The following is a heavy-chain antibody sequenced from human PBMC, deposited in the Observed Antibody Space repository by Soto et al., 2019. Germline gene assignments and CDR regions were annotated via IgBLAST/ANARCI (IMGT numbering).Heavy chain of an antibody. V-gene: IGHV3-30*18. J-gene: IGHJ4*02. CDR2: ISSDGSNK. CDR3: AKVRADYYYGSGPFDY. CDR1: GFTFSSYG. Sequence: QVQLVESGGGVVQPGRSLRLSCAASGFTFSSYGMHWVRQAPGKGLEWVALISSDGSNKYYADSVKGRFTISRDNSKNPLYLQMNPLRAEDTAVYYCAKVRADYYYGSGPFDYWGQGTLVTVSS. D-gene: IGHD3-10*01.